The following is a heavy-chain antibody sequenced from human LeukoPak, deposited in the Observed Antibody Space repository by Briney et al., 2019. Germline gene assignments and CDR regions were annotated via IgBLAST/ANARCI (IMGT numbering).Heavy chain of an antibody. CDR2: INHSGST. J-gene: IGHJ4*02. D-gene: IGHD3-9*01. Sequence: SETLSLTCAVYGGSFSGYYWSWIRQPPGKGLEWIGEINHSGSTNYNPSLKSRVTISVDTSKSQFSLKLSSVTAADTAVYYCARGSGWLLSPQVRLFDCWGQGTLVTVSS. CDR3: ARGSGWLLSPQVRLFDC. V-gene: IGHV4-34*01. CDR1: GGSFSGYY.